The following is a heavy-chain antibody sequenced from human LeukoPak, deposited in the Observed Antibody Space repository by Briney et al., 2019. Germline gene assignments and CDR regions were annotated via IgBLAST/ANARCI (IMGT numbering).Heavy chain of an antibody. Sequence: PGGSLRLSCAASGFTFDNYRMSWVRQAPGKRLEWVSTVNADGGDTYYADSVKGRFTISRDNSKSTLILQMNSPRVEDTALYYCTKRVKYGGTWDHFADWGQGTLVTVSS. CDR3: TKRVKYGGTWDHFAD. D-gene: IGHD1-26*01. CDR1: GFTFDNYR. CDR2: VNADGGDT. J-gene: IGHJ4*02. V-gene: IGHV3-23*01.